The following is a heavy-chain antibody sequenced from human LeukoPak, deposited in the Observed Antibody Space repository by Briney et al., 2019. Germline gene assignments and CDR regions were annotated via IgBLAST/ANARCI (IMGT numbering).Heavy chain of an antibody. CDR1: GGSFSGYY. Sequence: SETLSLTCAVYGGSFSGYYWSWIRQPPGKGLEWIGEINHSGSTNYNPSLKSRVTISVDTSKNQFSLKLSSVTAADTAVYYCAGRSGSYPLLLDYWGQGTLVTVSS. CDR3: AGRSGSYPLLLDY. CDR2: INHSGST. D-gene: IGHD3-10*01. V-gene: IGHV4-34*01. J-gene: IGHJ4*02.